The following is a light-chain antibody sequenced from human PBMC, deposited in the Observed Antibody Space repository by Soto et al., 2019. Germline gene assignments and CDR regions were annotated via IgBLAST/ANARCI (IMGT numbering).Light chain of an antibody. V-gene: IGKV3-20*01. J-gene: IGKJ1*01. CDR3: QQYGSSSSWP. Sequence: EYVLTQSPGTLSLSPRERATLSCRAIQSVSSSYLAWYQQKPGQAPRLLIYGASSRTTGIPDRFSGSGSGTDFTLTINRLEPEDFAVYYCQQYGSSSSWPFGQGTKVDIK. CDR1: QSVSSSY. CDR2: GAS.